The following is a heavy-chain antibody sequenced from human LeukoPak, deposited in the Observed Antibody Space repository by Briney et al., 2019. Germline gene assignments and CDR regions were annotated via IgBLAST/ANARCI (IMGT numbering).Heavy chain of an antibody. J-gene: IGHJ6*02. Sequence: GGSLRLSCAASGFTFSSYGMHWVRQAPGKGPEWVAFVSYDGSNKYYVDSVKGRFTISRDNSKKTLYLQMNSLRADDTDVYYCAKDRGPLGRFGDLSNYALDVWGQGITVTVSS. CDR2: VSYDGSNK. CDR3: AKDRGPLGRFGDLSNYALDV. V-gene: IGHV3-30*02. D-gene: IGHD3-10*01. CDR1: GFTFSSYG.